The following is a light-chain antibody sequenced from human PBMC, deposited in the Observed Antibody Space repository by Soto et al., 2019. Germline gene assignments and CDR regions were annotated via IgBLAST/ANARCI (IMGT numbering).Light chain of an antibody. V-gene: IGLV6-57*02. J-gene: IGLJ3*02. Sequence: NFMLTQPHSVSESPGKTVTISCTGSSGSIASNYEQWYQQRPGSAPTTVIYEDNQRPSGVPDRFSGSIDSSSNSASLTISGLKTEYEADYYCQSYDSSNLWVFGGGTKVTVL. CDR1: SGSIASNY. CDR2: EDN. CDR3: QSYDSSNLWV.